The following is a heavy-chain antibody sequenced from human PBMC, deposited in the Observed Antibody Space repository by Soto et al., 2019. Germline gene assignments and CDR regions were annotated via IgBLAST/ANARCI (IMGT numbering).Heavy chain of an antibody. V-gene: IGHV4-31*03. J-gene: IGHJ4*02. D-gene: IGHD4-17*01. Sequence: PSETLSLTCTVSGGSISSGGYYWSWIRQHPGKGLEWIGYIYYSGSTYYNPSLKSRVTISVDTSKNQFSLKLSSVTAADTAVYYCARVSKGPTVKFDYWGQGTLVTVSS. CDR2: IYYSGST. CDR1: GGSISSGGYY. CDR3: ARVSKGPTVKFDY.